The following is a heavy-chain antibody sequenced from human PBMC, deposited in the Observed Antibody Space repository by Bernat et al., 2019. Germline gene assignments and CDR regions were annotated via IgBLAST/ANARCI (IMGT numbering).Heavy chain of an antibody. CDR1: GLTVSSNY. V-gene: IGHV3-53*02. D-gene: IGHD3-10*01. Sequence: EVQLVETGGGLIQPGGSLRLYCAASGLTVSSNYMSWVRQTPGKGLEWVSVIYSGGATYYADSVKGRFTISRDNSKNTLYLQMNSLRAEDTAVYYCASFYGSGSYYVDYWGQGTLVTVSS. CDR3: ASFYGSGSYYVDY. CDR2: IYSGGAT. J-gene: IGHJ4*02.